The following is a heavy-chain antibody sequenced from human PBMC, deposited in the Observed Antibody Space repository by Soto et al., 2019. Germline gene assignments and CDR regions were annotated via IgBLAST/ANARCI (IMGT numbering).Heavy chain of an antibody. Sequence: QITLKESGPTLVKPTQTLTLTCTFSGFSLSTSGVGVGWIRQPPGKALEWLALIYWDDDKRYSPSLKSRLTITKETSKNQVVLTLTNMDPVDTATYYCAHRQDQYYDSSGYYCNDAFDIWGQGTMVTVSS. CDR1: GFSLSTSGVG. D-gene: IGHD3-22*01. CDR2: IYWDDDK. CDR3: AHRQDQYYDSSGYYCNDAFDI. J-gene: IGHJ3*02. V-gene: IGHV2-5*02.